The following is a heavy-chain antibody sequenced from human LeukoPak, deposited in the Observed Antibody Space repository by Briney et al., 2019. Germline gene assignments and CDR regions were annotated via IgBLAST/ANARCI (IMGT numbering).Heavy chain of an antibody. J-gene: IGHJ5*02. D-gene: IGHD5-18*01. CDR2: IYYSGST. CDR3: APHTAYSYGLSS. CDR1: GGSISSSIYY. Sequence: SETLSLTCTVSGGSISSSIYYWGWIRQPPGKGLEWIGSIYYSGSTYYNPSLKSRVTISVDTSKNQFSLKLSSVTAADTAVYYCAPHTAYSYGLSSWGQGTLVTVSS. V-gene: IGHV4-39*01.